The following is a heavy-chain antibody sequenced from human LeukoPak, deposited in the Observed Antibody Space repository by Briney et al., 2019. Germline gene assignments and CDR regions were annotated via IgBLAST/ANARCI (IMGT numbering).Heavy chain of an antibody. J-gene: IGHJ4*02. Sequence: SETLSLTCTVSGGSISSSSYYWGWIRQPPGKGLEWIGSIYYSGSTYYNPSLKSRVTISVDTSKNQFSLRLTSVTAADTAVYYCARQTGSGLFILPGGQGTLVTVSS. D-gene: IGHD3/OR15-3a*01. V-gene: IGHV4-39*01. CDR1: GGSISSSSYY. CDR2: IYYSGST. CDR3: ARQTGSGLFILP.